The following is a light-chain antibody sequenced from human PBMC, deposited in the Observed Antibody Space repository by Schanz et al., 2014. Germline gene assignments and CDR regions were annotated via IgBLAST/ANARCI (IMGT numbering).Light chain of an antibody. V-gene: IGLV2-23*03. CDR1: SSDLGSYNL. CDR3: CSYVGGNTVV. J-gene: IGLJ1*01. Sequence: QSALTQPASVSGSPGQSITISCTGTSSDLGSYNLVSWYQQHPGKAPKLMIYEGTKRPSGVSNRFSGSKSGNTASLTISGLQAEDEADYYCCSYVGGNTVVFGTGTKLTVL. CDR2: EGT.